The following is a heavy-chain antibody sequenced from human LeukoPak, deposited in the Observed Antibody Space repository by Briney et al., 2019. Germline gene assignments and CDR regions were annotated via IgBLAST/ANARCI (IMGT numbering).Heavy chain of an antibody. CDR3: ARSPPNSRFRLDS. CDR2: IISSSTVM. V-gene: IGHV3-48*04. J-gene: IGHJ4*02. Sequence: PGGSLRLSCAASGFTFSTYNMNWVRQAPGKGLEWIAYIISSSTVMFYADSVRGRFTISRDNAHNSLYLQMYSLRAEDTAVYYCARSPPNSRFRLDSRGPGTQVTVSS. CDR1: GFTFSTYN. D-gene: IGHD3-16*01.